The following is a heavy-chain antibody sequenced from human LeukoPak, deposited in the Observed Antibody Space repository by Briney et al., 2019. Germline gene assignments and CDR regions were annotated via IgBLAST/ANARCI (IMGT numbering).Heavy chain of an antibody. D-gene: IGHD4-17*01. CDR1: GFTFSDYY. CDR2: ISGSSSYT. J-gene: IGHJ4*02. V-gene: IGHV3-11*06. Sequence: PGGSLRLSCAASGFTFSDYYISWIRQAPGKGLEWVSYISGSSSYTIYADSVKGRFTISRDNAKNSLYLQMNSLRAEDTAVYYCARVTLYGESALDYWGQGTLVTVSS. CDR3: ARVTLYGESALDY.